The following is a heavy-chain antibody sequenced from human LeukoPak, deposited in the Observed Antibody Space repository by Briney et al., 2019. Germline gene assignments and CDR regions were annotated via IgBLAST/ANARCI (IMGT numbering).Heavy chain of an antibody. CDR3: VRDSDTVTGTVDY. V-gene: IGHV3-33*01. D-gene: IGHD6-19*01. J-gene: IGHJ4*02. CDR1: GFTFSSYG. CDR2: MWYDGSNE. Sequence: GGSLRLSCVASGFTFSSYGMHWVRQAPGKGLEWVAVMWYDGSNEYYADSVKGRFTISRDNSKNTLYMQMNSLRAEDTAVYYCVRDSDTVTGTVDYWGQGTLVTVSS.